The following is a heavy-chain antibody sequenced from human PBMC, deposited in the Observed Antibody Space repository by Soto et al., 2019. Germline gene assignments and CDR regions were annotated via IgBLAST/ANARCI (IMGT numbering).Heavy chain of an antibody. CDR3: AREALSVVVVPAAIGAVDI. J-gene: IGHJ3*02. D-gene: IGHD2-2*01. CDR1: GFTFSSYS. CDR2: ISSSSSTI. Sequence: EVQLVESGGGLVQPGGSLRLSCATSGFTFSSYSMNWVRQAPGKELEWVSYISSSSSTIYYADSVKCRFTIARDYDNNSLYLQMNSLRAEDTAVYYCAREALSVVVVPAAIGAVDIWGQGTMVTVSS. V-gene: IGHV3-48*01.